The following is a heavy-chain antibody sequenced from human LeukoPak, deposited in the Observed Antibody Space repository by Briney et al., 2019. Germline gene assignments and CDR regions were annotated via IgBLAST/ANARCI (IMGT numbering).Heavy chain of an antibody. V-gene: IGHV3-74*01. D-gene: IGHD5-18*01. CDR2: TNRDGSGT. J-gene: IGHJ4*02. Sequence: PGGSLRLSCAASGFTFSSYGMHWVRQAPGKGLVWVSRTNRDGSGTSYAGSVKGRFTISRDNTRNTLYLQMNSLRAEDTAVYYCATDLDTAMQYWGQGTLVTVSS. CDR1: GFTFSSYG. CDR3: ATDLDTAMQY.